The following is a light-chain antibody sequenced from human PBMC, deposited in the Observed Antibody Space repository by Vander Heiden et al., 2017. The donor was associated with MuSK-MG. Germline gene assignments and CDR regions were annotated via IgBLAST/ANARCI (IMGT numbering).Light chain of an antibody. V-gene: IGKV3-11*01. CDR2: DAS. J-gene: IGKJ1*01. CDR1: QSVSSY. Sequence: EIVLTQSPATLSLSPGERATLSCRASQSVSSYLAWYQQKPGQAPRLLIYDASNRATGIPARFRGSGSGTDFTLTISSLGPEDFAVYYCQQRSNWPPGGTFGQGTKVEIK. CDR3: QQRSNWPPGGT.